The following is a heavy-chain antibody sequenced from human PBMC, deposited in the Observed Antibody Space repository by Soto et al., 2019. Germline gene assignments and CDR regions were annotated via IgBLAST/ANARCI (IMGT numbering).Heavy chain of an antibody. Sequence: LSLTCTVSGGSISSGGYYLSWIRQHPGKGLEWIGYIYYSGSTYYNPSLKSRVTISVDTSKNQFSLKLSSVTAADTAVYYCAGASTYYYDSSGYYFFDYWGQGTLVTVSS. CDR1: GGSISSGGYY. CDR2: IYYSGST. J-gene: IGHJ4*02. V-gene: IGHV4-31*03. CDR3: AGASTYYYDSSGYYFFDY. D-gene: IGHD3-22*01.